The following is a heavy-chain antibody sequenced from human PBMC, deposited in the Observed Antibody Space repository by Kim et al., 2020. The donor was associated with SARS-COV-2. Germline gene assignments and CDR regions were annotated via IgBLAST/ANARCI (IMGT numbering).Heavy chain of an antibody. CDR3: ARKREMATTSQAFDI. CDR2: IIPIFGTA. Sequence: SVKVSCKASGGTFSSYAISWVRQAPGQGLEWMGGIIPIFGTANYAQKFQGRVTITADESTSTAYMELSSLRSEDTAVYYCARKREMATTSQAFDIWGQGTMVTVSS. CDR1: GGTFSSYA. D-gene: IGHD1-1*01. J-gene: IGHJ3*02. V-gene: IGHV1-69*13.